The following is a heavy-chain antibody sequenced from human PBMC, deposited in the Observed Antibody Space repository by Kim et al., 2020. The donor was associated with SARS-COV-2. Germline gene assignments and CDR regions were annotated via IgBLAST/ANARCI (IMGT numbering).Heavy chain of an antibody. J-gene: IGHJ6*02. Sequence: SETLSLTCAVYGGSFSGYYWSWIRQPPGKGLEWIGEINHSGSTNYNPSLKSRVTISVDTSKNQFSLKLSSVTAADTAVYYCARGPAAGPYYYYYYGMDVWGQGTTVTVSS. D-gene: IGHD2-2*01. CDR2: INHSGST. V-gene: IGHV4-34*01. CDR3: ARGPAAGPYYYYYYGMDV. CDR1: GGSFSGYY.